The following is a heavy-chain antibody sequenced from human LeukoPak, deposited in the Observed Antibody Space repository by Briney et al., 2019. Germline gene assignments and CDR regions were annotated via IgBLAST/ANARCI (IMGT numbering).Heavy chain of an antibody. V-gene: IGHV3-23*01. Sequence: GGSLRLSCAASGFTFNSYAMAWVRQAPEKGLKWVSSITDSGFSTYYADSVKGRFTISRDNSENTLYLQMNSLRAEDTAVYYCAKGSRGSYDYWGQGTLVTVSS. CDR3: AKGSRGSYDY. J-gene: IGHJ4*02. D-gene: IGHD1-26*01. CDR1: GFTFNSYA. CDR2: ITDSGFST.